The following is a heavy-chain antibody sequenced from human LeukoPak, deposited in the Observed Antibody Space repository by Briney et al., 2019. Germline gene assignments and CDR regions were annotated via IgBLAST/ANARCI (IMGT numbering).Heavy chain of an antibody. J-gene: IGHJ4*02. CDR2: IDPSDSYT. V-gene: IGHV5-10-1*01. CDR1: GYSFTSYW. CDR3: ARRQYSSSWYDY. D-gene: IGHD6-13*01. Sequence: GESLKISCKGSGYSFTSYWISWVRQMPGKGLEWMGRIDPSDSYTNYSPSFQGHVTISADKSISTAYLQWSSLKASDTAMYYCARRQYSSSWYDYWGQGPWSPSPQ.